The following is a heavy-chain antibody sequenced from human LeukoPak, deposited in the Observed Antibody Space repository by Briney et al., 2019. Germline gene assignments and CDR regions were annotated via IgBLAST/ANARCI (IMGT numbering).Heavy chain of an antibody. J-gene: IGHJ5*02. D-gene: IGHD3-10*01. CDR2: IYTSGST. Sequence: PSEPLSLTCTLSGGSISIYYGSWTRPPAGKGLEWIGRIYTSGSTNYNPPLKSRATMSVDTSKNQFSLKLSSVTAADTAVYYCARDGADYYGSGSYSPSWGQGTLVTVSS. CDR3: ARDGADYYGSGSYSPS. V-gene: IGHV4-4*07. CDR1: GGSISIYY.